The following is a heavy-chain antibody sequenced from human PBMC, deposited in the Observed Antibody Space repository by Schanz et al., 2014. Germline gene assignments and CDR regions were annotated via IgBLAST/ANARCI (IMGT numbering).Heavy chain of an antibody. D-gene: IGHD2-2*01. V-gene: IGHV3-66*01. CDR1: GFTVSSNY. CDR3: ERFQSPHQPFDY. J-gene: IGHJ4*02. Sequence: EVQLVESGGGLVQPGGSLRLSCAASGFTVSSNYMSWVRQAPGKGLEWVSVIYGGGITYYADSVKGRFTISRDSSRNTLYLQMNSLRAEDTAVYYCERFQSPHQPFDYWGQGTLVTVSS. CDR2: IYGGGIT.